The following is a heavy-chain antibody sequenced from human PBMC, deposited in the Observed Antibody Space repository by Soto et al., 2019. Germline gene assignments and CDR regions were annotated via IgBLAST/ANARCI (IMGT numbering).Heavy chain of an antibody. CDR1: GYTFTSYA. J-gene: IGHJ4*02. V-gene: IGHV1-3*01. Sequence: ASVKVSCKASGYTFTSYAIHWVRQAPGQRLEWMGWINAGNGNTKYSQKFQGRVTITRDTSASTAYMELSSLRSEDTAVYYCARTHTLHGQQLAFDYWGQGTLVTVSS. CDR3: ARTHTLHGQQLAFDY. CDR2: INAGNGNT. D-gene: IGHD6-13*01.